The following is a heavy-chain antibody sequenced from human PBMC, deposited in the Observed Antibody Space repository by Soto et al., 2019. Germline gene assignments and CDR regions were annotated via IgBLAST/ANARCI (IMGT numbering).Heavy chain of an antibody. D-gene: IGHD2-8*02. V-gene: IGHV4-34*01. J-gene: IGHJ4*02. CDR1: GGSFSGYY. Sequence: SETLCLTCAVYGGSFSGYYWTWIRQPPGTGLEWIGEINHSGSTNYNPSLKSRVTISVDTSKDQFSLKLTSVTAADTAVYYCARDKRTGLFDYWGQGSLVLVSS. CDR2: INHSGST. CDR3: ARDKRTGLFDY.